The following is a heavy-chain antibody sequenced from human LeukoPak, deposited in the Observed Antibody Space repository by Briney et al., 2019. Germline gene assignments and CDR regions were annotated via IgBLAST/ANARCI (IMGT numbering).Heavy chain of an antibody. CDR3: ANIDYYSSSSSFMDV. CDR1: GGSFSGYY. D-gene: IGHD6-6*01. CDR2: INHSGST. J-gene: IGHJ6*03. Sequence: SETLSLTCAVYGGSFSGYYWSWVRQPPGKGLEWIGEINHSGSTNYNPSLKSRVTISVDTSKNQFSLKLSSVTAADTAVYYCANIDYYSSSSSFMDVWGKGTTVTVSS. V-gene: IGHV4-34*01.